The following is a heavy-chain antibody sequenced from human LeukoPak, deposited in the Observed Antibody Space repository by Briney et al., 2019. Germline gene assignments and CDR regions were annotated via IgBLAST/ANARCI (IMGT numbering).Heavy chain of an antibody. CDR2: IYHSGST. V-gene: IGHV4-4*02. Sequence: SETLSLTCAVSGGSISSSNWWSWVRQPPGKGLEWIGEIYHSGSTNYNPSLKSRVTISVDKSKNQFSLKLSSVTAADTAVYYCARKKYCSSTSCYHYYYYYYGMDVWGQGTTVTVPS. J-gene: IGHJ6*02. CDR3: ARKKYCSSTSCYHYYYYYYGMDV. D-gene: IGHD2-2*01. CDR1: GGSISSSNW.